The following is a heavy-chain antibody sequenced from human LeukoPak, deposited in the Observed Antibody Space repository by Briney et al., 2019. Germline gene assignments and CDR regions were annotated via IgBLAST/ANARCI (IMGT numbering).Heavy chain of an antibody. CDR3: ARDEQQLVDY. CDR1: GGSISSYY. V-gene: IGHV4-59*12. CDR2: IYYSGST. J-gene: IGHJ4*02. Sequence: SETLSLTCTVSGGSISSYYWSWIRQPPGKGLEWIGYIYYSGSTNYNPSLKSRVTISVDTSKNQFSLKLSSVTAADTAVYYCARDEQQLVDYWGQGTLVTVSS. D-gene: IGHD6-13*01.